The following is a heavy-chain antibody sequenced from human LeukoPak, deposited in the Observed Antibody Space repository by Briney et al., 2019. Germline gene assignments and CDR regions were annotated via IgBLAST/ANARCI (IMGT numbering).Heavy chain of an antibody. V-gene: IGHV4-30-2*01. CDR2: IYHSGST. Sequence: PSQTLSLTCAVSGGSISSGGYSWSWIRQPPGKGLEWIGYIYHSGSTYYNPSLKSRVTISVDRSKNQFSLKLSSVTAADTAVYYCARGVKDHIVGATDAFDIWGQGTMVTVSS. CDR1: GGSISSGGYS. CDR3: ARGVKDHIVGATDAFDI. J-gene: IGHJ3*02. D-gene: IGHD1-26*01.